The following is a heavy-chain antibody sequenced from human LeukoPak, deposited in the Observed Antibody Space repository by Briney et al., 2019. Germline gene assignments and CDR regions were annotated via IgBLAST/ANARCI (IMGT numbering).Heavy chain of an antibody. CDR3: ARDSSLLLWFGELLNPRNFDP. D-gene: IGHD3-10*01. J-gene: IGHJ5*02. V-gene: IGHV4-39*07. CDR2: IYYSGST. CDR1: GGSINSSIYH. Sequence: PSETLSLTCTVSGGSINSSIYHWGWIRQPPGKGLEWIGNIYYSGSTYYNPSLKSRVTISVDTSKNQFSLKLSSVTAADTAVYYCARDSSLLLWFGELLNPRNFDPWGQGTLVTVSS.